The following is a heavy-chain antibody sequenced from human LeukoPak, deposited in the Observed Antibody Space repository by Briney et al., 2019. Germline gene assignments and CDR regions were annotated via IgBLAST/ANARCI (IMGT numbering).Heavy chain of an antibody. CDR1: GFTFRNYY. Sequence: GGSLRLSCAASGFTFRNYYMIWIRQATGKGLEWLSYISSNGNTIYYADSVRGRFTVSRDNVKNSLFVEMNSLRAEDTAVYYCARDGYNYFDFWGQETLVTVSS. CDR2: ISSNGNTI. CDR3: ARDGYNYFDF. J-gene: IGHJ4*02. V-gene: IGHV3-11*01. D-gene: IGHD5-24*01.